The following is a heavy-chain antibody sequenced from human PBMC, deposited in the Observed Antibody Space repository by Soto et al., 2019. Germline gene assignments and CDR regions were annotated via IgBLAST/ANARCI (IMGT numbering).Heavy chain of an antibody. D-gene: IGHD3-10*01. J-gene: IGHJ6*02. CDR1: GGTLSNYA. V-gene: IGHV1-69*01. CDR2: IIPIFGTS. Sequence: QVQLVQAGAEVKKPGYSVKVSCKAAGGTLSNYALSWVLQAPGQGLEGVGGIIPIFGTSNYAQNVQGRLTITADESTSTAYMELSSLRFEDTAVYYCARGVRTGFYGMDVWGQGTTVTFSS. CDR3: ARGVRTGFYGMDV.